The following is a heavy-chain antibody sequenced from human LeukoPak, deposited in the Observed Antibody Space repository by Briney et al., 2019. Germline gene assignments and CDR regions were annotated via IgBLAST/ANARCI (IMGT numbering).Heavy chain of an antibody. CDR3: ARSPLSGSYTTAFDI. V-gene: IGHV3-64*01. Sequence: PGGSLRLSCAASGFTFSSYAMHWVRQAPGKGLEYVSAISTNGDSTYYANSVKGRFTISRDNSKNTLYLQMGSLRAEGMAVYYCARSPLSGSYTTAFDIWGQGTMVTVSS. D-gene: IGHD1-26*01. CDR2: ISTNGDST. J-gene: IGHJ3*02. CDR1: GFTFSSYA.